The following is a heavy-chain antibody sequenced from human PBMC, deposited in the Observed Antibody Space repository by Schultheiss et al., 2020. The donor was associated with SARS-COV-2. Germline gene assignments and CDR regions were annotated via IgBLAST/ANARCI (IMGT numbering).Heavy chain of an antibody. CDR1: GGSFSGYY. CDR2: INHSGST. CDR3: AREVYQPGGAWYYYYGMDV. J-gene: IGHJ6*02. D-gene: IGHD2-2*01. V-gene: IGHV4-34*01. Sequence: SETLSLTCAVYGGSFSGYYWSWIRQPPGKGLEWIGEINHSGSTYYNPSLKSRVTISVDTSKNQFSLKLSSVTAADTAVYYCAREVYQPGGAWYYYYGMDVWGQGTTVTVSS.